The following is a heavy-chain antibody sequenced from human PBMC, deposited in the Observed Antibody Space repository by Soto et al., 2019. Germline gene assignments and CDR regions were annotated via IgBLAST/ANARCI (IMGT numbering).Heavy chain of an antibody. CDR3: AREFTQHMVRGLFTPPQTGFDY. CDR2: IWYDGSNK. V-gene: IGHV3-33*01. J-gene: IGHJ4*02. Sequence: GESLKISCAASGFTFSSYGMHWVRQAPGKGLEWVAVIWYDGSNKYYADSVKGRFTISRDNSKNTLYLQMNSLRAEDTAVYYCAREFTQHMVRGLFTPPQTGFDYWGQGTLVTVSS. D-gene: IGHD3-10*01. CDR1: GFTFSSYG.